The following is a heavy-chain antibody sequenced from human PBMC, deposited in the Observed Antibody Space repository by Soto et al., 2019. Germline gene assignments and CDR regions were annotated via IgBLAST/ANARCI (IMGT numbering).Heavy chain of an antibody. CDR1: AFTFRSYT. CDR3: AKGGGGWPLDY. D-gene: IGHD6-19*01. CDR2: ISYDGSKT. Sequence: QVQLVESGGGVVQPGRSLRLSCAASAFTFRSYTMHWVHQAPGKGLEWLATISYDGSKTNYADSVRGRFTISRDNSKSTLFLQMDSLRPEDTAVYSCAKGGGGWPLDYWGQGTLVTVSS. V-gene: IGHV3-30*04. J-gene: IGHJ4*02.